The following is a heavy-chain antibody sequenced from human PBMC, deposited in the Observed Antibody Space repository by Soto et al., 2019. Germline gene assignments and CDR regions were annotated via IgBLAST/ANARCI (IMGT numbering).Heavy chain of an antibody. J-gene: IGHJ5*02. CDR3: ARGVAARPRVGWFDP. CDR1: GGSTSSYY. D-gene: IGHD6-6*01. V-gene: IGHV4-59*08. Sequence: SETLSLTCTVSGGSTSSYYWSWIRQPPGKGLEWIGYIYYSGSTNYNPSLKSRVTISVDTSKNQFSLKLSSVTAADTAVYYCARGVAARPRVGWFDPWGQGTLVTVSS. CDR2: IYYSGST.